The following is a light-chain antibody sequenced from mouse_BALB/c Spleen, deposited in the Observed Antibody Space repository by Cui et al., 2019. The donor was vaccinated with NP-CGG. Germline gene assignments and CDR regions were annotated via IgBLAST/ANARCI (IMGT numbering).Light chain of an antibody. V-gene: IGKV4-79*01. CDR2: SIS. Sequence: QIVLTQSPAIMSASPGERVTMTCSASSSVSSNYLYWYQQKSGSSPRLWIYSISNLASGVPARFSGSGSGTSYSLTINNMEAEDAATYYCQQWSSNPLTFGAGTKLELK. J-gene: IGKJ5*01. CDR1: SSVSSNY. CDR3: QQWSSNPLT.